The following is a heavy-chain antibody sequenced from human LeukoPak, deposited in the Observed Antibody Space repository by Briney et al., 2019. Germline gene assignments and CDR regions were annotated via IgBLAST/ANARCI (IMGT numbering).Heavy chain of an antibody. CDR1: GFTFSTYA. CDR3: AKDVNSSGYYLGFGY. Sequence: PGGSLRLSCAASGFTFSTYAMSWVRQAPGKGLEWVTTISGGGDKQYADHVKGRFTVSRDDSKNTLYLQMNSLRAEDTALYYCAKDVNSSGYYLGFGYWGQGTLVTVSS. CDR2: ISGGGDK. V-gene: IGHV3-23*01. J-gene: IGHJ4*02. D-gene: IGHD3-22*01.